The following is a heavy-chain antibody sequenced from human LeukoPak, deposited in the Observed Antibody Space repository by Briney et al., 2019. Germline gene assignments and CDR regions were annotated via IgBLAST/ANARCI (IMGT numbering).Heavy chain of an antibody. CDR1: GYTFTSYY. Sequence: ASVKVSCKASGYTFTSYYMHWVRQAPGQGLEWMGGIIPIFGTANYAQKFQGRVTITADESTSTAYMELSSLRSEDTAVYYCARERPAYYGSGSYPFDYWGQGTLVTVSS. J-gene: IGHJ4*02. CDR3: ARERPAYYGSGSYPFDY. D-gene: IGHD3-10*01. V-gene: IGHV1-69*13. CDR2: IIPIFGTA.